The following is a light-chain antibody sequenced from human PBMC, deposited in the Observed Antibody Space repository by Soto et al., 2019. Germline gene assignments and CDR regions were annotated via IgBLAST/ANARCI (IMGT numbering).Light chain of an antibody. Sequence: SYELTQSPSVSVAPGQTVSITCGGYNIGSKSVHWYQQKPGQAPVLVVYDDSDRRSGIPERFSGSNSGNPATLTITRVEAGDEAEYPCLVWESRSEHYVFGPGTKVTVL. CDR1: NIGSKS. V-gene: IGLV3-21*02. CDR2: DDS. J-gene: IGLJ1*01. CDR3: LVWESRSEHYV.